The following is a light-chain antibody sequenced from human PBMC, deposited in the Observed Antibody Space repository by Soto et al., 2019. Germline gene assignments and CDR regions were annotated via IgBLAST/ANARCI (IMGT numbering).Light chain of an antibody. V-gene: IGKV1-33*01. J-gene: IGKJ4*01. Sequence: DLQMTQSPSSLSASVGDRVAITCQASQDISNYLNWYQQKPGKAPKLLIYDASNLETGVPSRFSGSGSGTDFTFTISSLQAEDIATYYCQQYDNLPLTFGGGTKVEI. CDR2: DAS. CDR1: QDISNY. CDR3: QQYDNLPLT.